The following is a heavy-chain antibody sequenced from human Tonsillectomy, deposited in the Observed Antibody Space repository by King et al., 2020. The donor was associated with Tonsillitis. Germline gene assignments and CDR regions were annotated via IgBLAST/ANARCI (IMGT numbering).Heavy chain of an antibody. CDR3: ASGDSSAYGSRALTAFNI. Sequence: QLVQSGAEVKKPGASVKVSCKASGFTFSAYYIHWVRQAPGQGLEWTGWIDPNSGGTNYAQKFQGRVTMTRDTSTNTAYMELSSLRSDDTAVYYCASGDSSAYGSRALTAFNIWGQGTLVTVSS. V-gene: IGHV1-2*02. D-gene: IGHD3-22*01. J-gene: IGHJ3*02. CDR2: IDPNSGGT. CDR1: GFTFSAYY.